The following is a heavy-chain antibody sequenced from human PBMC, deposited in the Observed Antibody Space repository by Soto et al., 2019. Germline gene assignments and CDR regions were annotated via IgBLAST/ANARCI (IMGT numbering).Heavy chain of an antibody. J-gene: IGHJ6*02. D-gene: IGHD2-15*01. V-gene: IGHV3-30*18. Sequence: GSLRLSCAASGFTFSSYGMHWVRQAPGKGLEWVAVISYDGSNKYYADSVKGRFTISRDNSKNTLYLQMNSLRAEDTAVYYCAKESVVAASNYYYGMDVWGQGTTVTVSS. CDR1: GFTFSSYG. CDR3: AKESVVAASNYYYGMDV. CDR2: ISYDGSNK.